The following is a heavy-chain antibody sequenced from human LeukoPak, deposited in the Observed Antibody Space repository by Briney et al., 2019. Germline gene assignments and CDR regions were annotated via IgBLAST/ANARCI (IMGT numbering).Heavy chain of an antibody. V-gene: IGHV3-23*01. J-gene: IGHJ4*02. CDR1: GFTFNSYG. CDR3: ARVKGGDLDWFPDY. CDR2: ISGSGGDT. Sequence: PGGSLRLSCAASGFTFNSYGMSWVRQAPGKGLEWVSAISGSGGDTYYADSVKGRFTISRDNSKNSLYLQMNSLRADDTAVYYCARVKGGDLDWFPDYWGQGTLVTVSS. D-gene: IGHD3-9*01.